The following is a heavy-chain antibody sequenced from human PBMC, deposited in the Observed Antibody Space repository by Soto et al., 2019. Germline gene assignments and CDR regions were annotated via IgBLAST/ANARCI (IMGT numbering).Heavy chain of an antibody. Sequence: QVQLVQSGAEVKKPGSSVKVSWKASGGTFSSYAISWVRQAPGQGLEWMGGIIPIFGTANYAQKFQGRVTITADESTSTAYMELSSLRSEDTAVYYCAFARDPFDGDSNPYYYYGMDVWGQGTTVTVSS. CDR1: GGTFSSYA. D-gene: IGHD4-17*01. CDR3: AFARDPFDGDSNPYYYYGMDV. V-gene: IGHV1-69*01. CDR2: IIPIFGTA. J-gene: IGHJ6*02.